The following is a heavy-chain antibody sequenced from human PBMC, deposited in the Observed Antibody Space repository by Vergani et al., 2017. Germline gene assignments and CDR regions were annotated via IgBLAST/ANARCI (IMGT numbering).Heavy chain of an antibody. V-gene: IGHV3-23*01. J-gene: IGHJ3*02. CDR3: AKIRVVARWAFDI. Sequence: AQLLESGGGLVQPGGSLRLSCVASGFPFSSHGMSWVRQTPGKGPEWLSCISSGGDYTYYSDSVKGRFSVSRDNSKNTLYLQINSLRAEDTAVYFCAKIRVVARWAFDIWGRGTMVTVSS. CDR2: ISSGGDYT. CDR1: GFPFSSHG. D-gene: IGHD3-22*01.